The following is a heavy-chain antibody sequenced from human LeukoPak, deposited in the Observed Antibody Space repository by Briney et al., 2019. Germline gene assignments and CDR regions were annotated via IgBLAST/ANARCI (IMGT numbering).Heavy chain of an antibody. D-gene: IGHD6-13*01. J-gene: IGHJ5*02. CDR1: GFTFDDYA. CDR3: AKDVGIAAAGDNWFDP. Sequence: PGRSLRLSCAASGFTFDDYAMHWVRQAPGKGLEWVSGISWNSGSIGYADSVKGRFTISRDNAKNPLYLQMNSLRAEDTALYYCAKDVGIAAAGDNWFDPWGQGTLVTVSS. CDR2: ISWNSGSI. V-gene: IGHV3-9*01.